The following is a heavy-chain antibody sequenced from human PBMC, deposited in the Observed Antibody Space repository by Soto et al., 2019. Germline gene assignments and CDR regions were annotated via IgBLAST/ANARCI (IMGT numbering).Heavy chain of an antibody. J-gene: IGHJ4*02. D-gene: IGHD2-15*01. CDR2: ISYDGSNK. CDR1: GFTFSSYA. Sequence: PGGSLRLSXAASGFTFSSYAMHWVRQAPGKGLEWVAVISYDGSNKYYADSVKGRFTISRDNSKNTLYLQMNSLRAEDTAVYYCARVERGYCSGGSCYPGYWGQGTLVTVSS. V-gene: IGHV3-30-3*01. CDR3: ARVERGYCSGGSCYPGY.